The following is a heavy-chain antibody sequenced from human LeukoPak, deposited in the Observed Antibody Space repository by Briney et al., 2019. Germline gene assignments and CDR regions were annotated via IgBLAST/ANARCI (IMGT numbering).Heavy chain of an antibody. CDR2: IHYSGST. Sequence: PSETLSLTCSVSGGSISSYYWSWIRQPPGKGLEWIGYIHYSGSTNYNPSLKSRVTISVDASKNQFSLKLTSVTAADTAVYYCARDRGRGCDLNELDYWGQGTLVTVSS. CDR3: ARDRGRGCDLNELDY. CDR1: GGSISSYY. J-gene: IGHJ4*02. V-gene: IGHV4-59*01. D-gene: IGHD5-12*01.